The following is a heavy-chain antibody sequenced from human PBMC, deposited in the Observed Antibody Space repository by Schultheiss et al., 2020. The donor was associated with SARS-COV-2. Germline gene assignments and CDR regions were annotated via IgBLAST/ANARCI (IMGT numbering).Heavy chain of an antibody. CDR2: INHSGST. Sequence: SETLSLTCAVYGGSFGFDYWTWIRQPPGKGLEWIGEINHSGSTNYNPSLKSRVTMSVDTSKNQFSLKLSSVTAADTAVYYCAGATHGDYYFDYWGQGTLVTVSS. V-gene: IGHV4-34*01. J-gene: IGHJ4*02. CDR1: GGSFGFDY. D-gene: IGHD4-17*01. CDR3: AGATHGDYYFDY.